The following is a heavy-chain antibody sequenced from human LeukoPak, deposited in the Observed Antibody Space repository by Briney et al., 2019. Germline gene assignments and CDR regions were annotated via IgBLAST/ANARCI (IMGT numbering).Heavy chain of an antibody. V-gene: IGHV1-69*05. Sequence: SVKVSCXASGGTFSSYAISWVRQAPGQGLEWMGGIIPIFGTANYAQKFQGRVTITTDESTSTAYMELSSLRSEDTAVYYCARVVYGSGANWFDPWGQRTLVTVSS. CDR1: GGTFSSYA. CDR3: ARVVYGSGANWFDP. CDR2: IIPIFGTA. J-gene: IGHJ5*02. D-gene: IGHD3-10*01.